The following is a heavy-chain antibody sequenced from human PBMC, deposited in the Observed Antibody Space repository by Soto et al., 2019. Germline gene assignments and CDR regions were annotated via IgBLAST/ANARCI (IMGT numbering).Heavy chain of an antibody. D-gene: IGHD3-22*01. CDR3: ASRLYSDSPFNY. V-gene: IGHV4-31*03. CDR2: IYYSGSP. CDR1: GGSISRGGYY. J-gene: IGHJ4*02. Sequence: SETLSLTCTVSGGSISRGGYYWSWIRQHPGKGLEWIGYIYYSGSPYYNPSLRSRVTMSLDTSKNQFSLELSSVTAADTAVYYCASRLYSDSPFNYWGQGTLVTVSS.